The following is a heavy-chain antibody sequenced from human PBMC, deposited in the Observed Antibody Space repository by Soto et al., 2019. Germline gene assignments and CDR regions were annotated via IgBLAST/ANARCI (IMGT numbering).Heavy chain of an antibody. CDR1: GGSMSSYY. J-gene: IGHJ5*02. V-gene: IGHV4-59*01. D-gene: IGHD5-18*01. CDR2: IYYSGST. CDR3: ARAGYSYGNWFDP. Sequence: SXTLSLTCTVSGGSMSSYYWSWIRQPPGKGLEWIGYIYYSGSTNYNPSLKSRVTISVDTSKNQFSLKLSSVTAADTAVYYCARAGYSYGNWFDPWGQGTLVTVSS.